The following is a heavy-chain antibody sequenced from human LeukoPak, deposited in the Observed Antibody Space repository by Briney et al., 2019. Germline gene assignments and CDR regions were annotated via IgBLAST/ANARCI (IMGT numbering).Heavy chain of an antibody. CDR3: AREVAGEGVTDY. CDR2: IYSGGST. J-gene: IGHJ4*02. CDR1: GFTFSSYS. Sequence: GGSLRLSCAASGFTFSSYSMNLVRQAPGKGLEWVSVIYSGGSTYYADSVKGRFTISRDNSKNTLYLQMNSLRAEDTAVYYCAREVAGEGVTDYWGQGTLVTVSS. V-gene: IGHV3-53*01. D-gene: IGHD3-10*01.